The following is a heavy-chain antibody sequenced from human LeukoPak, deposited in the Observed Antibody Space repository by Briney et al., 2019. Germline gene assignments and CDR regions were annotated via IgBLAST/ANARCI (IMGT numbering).Heavy chain of an antibody. D-gene: IGHD5-24*01. CDR1: GFTFSSYS. V-gene: IGHV3-21*01. Sequence: GGSLRLSCAASGFTFSSYSMNWLHQAPRKGLEWASSISSSSSYIYYADSVKGRFTISRDNAKNSLYLQMNSLRADDTAVDYCARGIERWLQSHFDYWGQGTLVTVSS. CDR2: ISSSSSYI. CDR3: ARGIERWLQSHFDY. J-gene: IGHJ4*02.